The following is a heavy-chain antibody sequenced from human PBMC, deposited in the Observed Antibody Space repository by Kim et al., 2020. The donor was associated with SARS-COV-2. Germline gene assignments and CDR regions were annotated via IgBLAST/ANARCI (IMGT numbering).Heavy chain of an antibody. CDR3: ARGGMEATVWDY. CDR2: INHSGST. CDR1: GGSFSGYY. D-gene: IGHD5-12*01. V-gene: IGHV4-34*01. Sequence: SETLSLTCAVYGGSFSGYYWSWIRQPPGKGLEWIGEINHSGSTNYNPSLKSRVTISVDTSKNQFSLKLSSVTAADTAVYYCARGGMEATVWDYWGQGTLVTVSS. J-gene: IGHJ4*02.